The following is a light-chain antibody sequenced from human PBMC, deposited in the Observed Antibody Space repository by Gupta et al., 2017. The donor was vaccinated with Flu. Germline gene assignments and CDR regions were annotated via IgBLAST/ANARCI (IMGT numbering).Light chain of an antibody. CDR2: GAS. CDR1: KSVSSN. Sequence: IVMKQPPALPSVPPGEGATLSCRANKSVSSNLDCYQQKPGQAPRLLIYGASTRATGLPARFSGSGSWTEFSLTIISLQSEDFAVYYCQQYNNWPQYSFGQGTKLEIK. J-gene: IGKJ2*03. CDR3: QQYNNWPQYS. V-gene: IGKV3-15*01.